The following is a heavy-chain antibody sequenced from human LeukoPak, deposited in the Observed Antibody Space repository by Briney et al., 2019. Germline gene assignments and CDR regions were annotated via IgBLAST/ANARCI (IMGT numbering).Heavy chain of an antibody. CDR3: AKAYDSSGYYFQADY. CDR1: GFTFSSYG. D-gene: IGHD3-22*01. CDR2: IRYDGSNK. J-gene: IGHJ4*02. V-gene: IGHV3-30*02. Sequence: PGGSLRLSCAASGFTFSSYGMHWVRQAPGKGLEWVAFIRYDGSNKYYADSVKGRFTISRDNSKNTLYLQMNSLRAEDTAVYYCAKAYDSSGYYFQADYWGQGTLVTVSS.